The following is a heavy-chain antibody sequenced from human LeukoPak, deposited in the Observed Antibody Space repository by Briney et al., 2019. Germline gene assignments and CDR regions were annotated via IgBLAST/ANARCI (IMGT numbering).Heavy chain of an antibody. D-gene: IGHD6-6*01. Sequence: GESLKISCKGSGYSFISHWIGWVRQMPGKGLEWMGIIYPGDSDTRYSPSFQGQVTISADKSISTAYLQWSSLKASDTAMYYCARLSVAARLVRYFDYWGQGTLVTVSS. CDR2: IYPGDSDT. V-gene: IGHV5-51*01. CDR1: GYSFISHW. J-gene: IGHJ4*02. CDR3: ARLSVAARLVRYFDY.